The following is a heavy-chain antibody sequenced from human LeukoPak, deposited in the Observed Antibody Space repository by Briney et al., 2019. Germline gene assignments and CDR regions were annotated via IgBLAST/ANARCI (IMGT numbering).Heavy chain of an antibody. CDR3: VRGDNRDY. CDR1: GFSFSTST. D-gene: IGHD1-14*01. Sequence: KSGGSLRLSWAASGFSFSTSTMNWVRQPPGKGLEWLSSIGKTSRDMYYADSVRGRFTISRDNAKNSLFLLMNSLRVEDTSVYYCVRGDNRDYWGQGTLVTVSS. V-gene: IGHV3-21*01. J-gene: IGHJ4*02. CDR2: IGKTSRDM.